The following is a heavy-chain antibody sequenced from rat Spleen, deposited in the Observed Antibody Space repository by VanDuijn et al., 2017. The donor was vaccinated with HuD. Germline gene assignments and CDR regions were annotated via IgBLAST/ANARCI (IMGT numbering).Heavy chain of an antibody. CDR3: TRDRILRSTGFDY. Sequence: EVQLVESGGGLVQPGRSLTLSCAASGFTFSDYYMAWVRQAPTRGLEWVASINYDSDSTYYRNSVKGRFTISRDNAKSSLYLQMDSLRSEDTATYYCTRDRILRSTGFDYWGQWVMVTVSS. J-gene: IGHJ2*01. D-gene: IGHD1-6*01. CDR1: GFTFSDYY. V-gene: IGHV5-20*01. CDR2: INYDSDST.